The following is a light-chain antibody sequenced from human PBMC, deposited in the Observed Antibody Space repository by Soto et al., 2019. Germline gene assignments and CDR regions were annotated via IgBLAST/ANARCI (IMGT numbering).Light chain of an antibody. Sequence: QSVLSQPPSASGTPGQRVTISCSGRNSNIGSNIVNWYQQLPGTAPKLLIYSNDRRPSGVPDRFSGSKSGTSASLAISGLQSEDEADYYCSAWDASLNAVLFGGGTQLTVL. CDR3: SAWDASLNAVL. CDR2: SND. J-gene: IGLJ7*01. CDR1: NSNIGSNI. V-gene: IGLV1-44*01.